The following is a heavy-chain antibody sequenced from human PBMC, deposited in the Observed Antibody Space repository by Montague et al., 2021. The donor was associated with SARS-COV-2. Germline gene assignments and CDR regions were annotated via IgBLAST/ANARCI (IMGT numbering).Heavy chain of an antibody. CDR3: ATRTRYPQNDFGF. J-gene: IGHJ4*02. CDR2: IYNGGTT. V-gene: IGHV4-39*01. D-gene: IGHD2-15*01. Sequence: SETLSLTCTVSGDSIRNSDYSWGWVRQPPGKGLEWIGNIYNGGTTSYNPSLKSRVTIFVDTSKNQFSLKLSSVTVADTAVYYCATRTRYPQNDFGFWGQGTLVTVSS. CDR1: GDSIRNSDYS.